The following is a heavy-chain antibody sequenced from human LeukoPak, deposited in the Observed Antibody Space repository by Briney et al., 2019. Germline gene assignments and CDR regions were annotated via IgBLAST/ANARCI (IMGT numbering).Heavy chain of an antibody. Sequence: PGGSLRLSCEPSGFTFRSYWMSWVPKAPGRGLEWVANIKEDGSEKYYVDSVKGRFTISRDSAKNSLYLQMNSLRVEDTAVYYCARDHNYGSDYWGQGTLVTVSS. D-gene: IGHD5-18*01. CDR1: GFTFRSYW. CDR3: ARDHNYGSDY. CDR2: IKEDGSEK. J-gene: IGHJ4*02. V-gene: IGHV3-7*03.